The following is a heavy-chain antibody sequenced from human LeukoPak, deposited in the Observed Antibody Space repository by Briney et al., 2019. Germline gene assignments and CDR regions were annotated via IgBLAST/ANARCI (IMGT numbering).Heavy chain of an antibody. Sequence: PGGSLRLSCAASGFTFSSYAMSWVRQAPGKGLEWVSAISGSGGSTYYADSVKGRFTISRDNSKNTLYLQMNSLRAEDTAIYYCAKTNRYISSWYDYWGQGTLVTVSS. CDR1: GFTFSSYA. CDR2: ISGSGGST. V-gene: IGHV3-23*01. J-gene: IGHJ4*02. D-gene: IGHD6-13*01. CDR3: AKTNRYISSWYDY.